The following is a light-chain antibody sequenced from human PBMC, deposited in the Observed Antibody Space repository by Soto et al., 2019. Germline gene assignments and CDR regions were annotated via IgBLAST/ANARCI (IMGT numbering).Light chain of an antibody. V-gene: IGLV1-40*01. CDR2: GNS. CDR1: SSNIGAGYD. Sequence: QSVLTQPPSVSGAPGQRVTISCTESSSNIGAGYDVHWYQQLPRTAPKLLIYGNSNRPSGVPDRFSGSKSGTSASLAITGLQAEDEADYYCQSYDSSLSAWVFGGGTKLTVL. CDR3: QSYDSSLSAWV. J-gene: IGLJ3*02.